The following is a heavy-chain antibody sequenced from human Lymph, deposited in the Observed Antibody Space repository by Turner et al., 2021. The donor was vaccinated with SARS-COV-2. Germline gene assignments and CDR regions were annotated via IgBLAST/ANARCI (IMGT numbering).Heavy chain of an antibody. D-gene: IGHD2-15*01. CDR3: AKDPGYCSGGSCYSRTYFDF. J-gene: IGHJ4*02. CDR2: ISGDGGGT. V-gene: IGHV3-43*02. CDR1: GFTFADYA. Sequence: EVQLVESGGGVVQPGGSLSLSCSASGFTFADYAMHWVRQAPGKGLEWVSLISGDGGGTYYVDSVKGRFTISRDNSNNSLSLQMNSLRAEDTALYYCAKDPGYCSGGSCYSRTYFDFWGQGTLVTVSA.